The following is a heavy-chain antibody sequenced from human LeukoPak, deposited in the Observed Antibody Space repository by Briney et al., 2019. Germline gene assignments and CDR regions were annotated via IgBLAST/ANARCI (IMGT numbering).Heavy chain of an antibody. CDR2: FYYPGST. CDR1: SDSIRSYY. Sequence: SETLSHTCTVSSDSIRSYYWIWIRQPPGKGLEWIGYFYYPGSTNYNPSLKSRVAISLDTSKNHFSLKLSSVTAADTAVYYCARGVVDIAMVLTAHIDHWGQGTLVTVSA. CDR3: ARGVVDIAMVLTAHIDH. J-gene: IGHJ4*02. V-gene: IGHV4-59*01. D-gene: IGHD5-18*01.